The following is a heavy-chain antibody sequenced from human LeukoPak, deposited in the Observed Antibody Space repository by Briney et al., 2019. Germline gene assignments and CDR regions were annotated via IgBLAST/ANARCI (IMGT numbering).Heavy chain of an antibody. CDR3: ARTTMVRGTYYMDV. D-gene: IGHD3-10*01. J-gene: IGHJ6*03. Sequence: SETLSLTCTVSGYSISSGYYWGWIRQPPGKGLEWIGSIYHSGSTYYNPSLKSRVTISVDTSKNQFSLKLSSVTAADTAVYYCARTTMVRGTYYMDVWGKGTTVTVSS. CDR1: GYSISSGYY. V-gene: IGHV4-38-2*02. CDR2: IYHSGST.